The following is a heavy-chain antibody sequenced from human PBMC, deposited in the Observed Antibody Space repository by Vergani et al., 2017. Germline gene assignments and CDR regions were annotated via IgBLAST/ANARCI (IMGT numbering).Heavy chain of an antibody. CDR2: ISGSGGST. CDR1: GFAFSSYA. V-gene: IGHV3-23*01. Sequence: EVQLLESGGGLVQPGGSLRLSCAASGFAFSSYAMSWVRQAPGKGLEWVSAISGSGGSTYYADSVKGRFTISRDNSKNTLYLQMNSLRAEDTAVYYCAKALILSGSYNPNYDYWGQGTLVTVSS. CDR3: AKALILSGSYNPNYDY. J-gene: IGHJ4*02. D-gene: IGHD3-10*01.